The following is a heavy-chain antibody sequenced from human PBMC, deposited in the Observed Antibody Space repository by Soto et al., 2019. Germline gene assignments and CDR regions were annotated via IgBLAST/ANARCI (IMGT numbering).Heavy chain of an antibody. V-gene: IGHV1-69*02. CDR1: GGTFSSYT. D-gene: IGHD3-10*01. Sequence: QVQLVQSGAEVKKPGSSVKVSCKASGGTFSSYTISWVRQAPGQGLEWMGRIIPILGIANYAQKFQGRVTITADKYTSTAYMELRSLRSEDKAVYYCARSLPYGSGSYYYYYYGMDVWGQGTTVTVSS. CDR2: IIPILGIA. CDR3: ARSLPYGSGSYYYYYYGMDV. J-gene: IGHJ6*02.